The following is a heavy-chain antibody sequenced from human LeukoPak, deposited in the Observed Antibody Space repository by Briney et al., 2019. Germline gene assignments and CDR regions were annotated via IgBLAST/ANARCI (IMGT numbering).Heavy chain of an antibody. CDR2: IIPIFGTA. CDR3: ARDAIAAVYDAFDI. V-gene: IGHV1-69*05. Sequence: ASVKVSCKASGGTFSSYAISWVRQAPGQGLEWMGRIIPIFGTANYAQKFQGRVTITTDEFTSTAYMELSSLRSEDTAVYYCARDAIAAVYDAFDIWGQGTMVTVSS. CDR1: GGTFSSYA. J-gene: IGHJ3*02. D-gene: IGHD6-13*01.